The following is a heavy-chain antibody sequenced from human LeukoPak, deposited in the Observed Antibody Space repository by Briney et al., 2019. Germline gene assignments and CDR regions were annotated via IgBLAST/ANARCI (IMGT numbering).Heavy chain of an antibody. V-gene: IGHV4-61*02. J-gene: IGHJ4*02. CDR2: IYTSGST. D-gene: IGHD1-26*01. Sequence: KPSETLSLTCTVSGGSISSGSYYWSWIRQPAGKGLEWIGRIYTSGSTNYNPSLKSRVTISVDTSKNQFSLKLSSVTAADTAVYYCARTIVGATGYWGQGTLVTVSS. CDR1: GGSISSGSYY. CDR3: ARTIVGATGY.